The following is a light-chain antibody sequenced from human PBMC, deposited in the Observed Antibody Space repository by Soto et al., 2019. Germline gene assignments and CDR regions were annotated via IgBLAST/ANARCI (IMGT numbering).Light chain of an antibody. CDR2: KAS. V-gene: IGKV1-5*03. CDR1: QSISSW. J-gene: IGKJ1*01. Sequence: DIQMTQSPSTLSASVEDRVTITCRASQSISSWLAWYQQKPGKAPKLLIYKASSLESGVPSRFSGSGSETEFTLTISSLQPDDFATYYCQQYNSYWTFGQGTKVDIK. CDR3: QQYNSYWT.